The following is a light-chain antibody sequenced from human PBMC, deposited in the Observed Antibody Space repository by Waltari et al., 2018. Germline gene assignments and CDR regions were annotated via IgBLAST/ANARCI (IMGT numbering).Light chain of an antibody. Sequence: QSVLTQPPSASGTPGQTVTISCSGTNSNIGRNSVFWYQQLPGPAPKPLIYRRKQRPSGVPDRFSGSKSGTSASLAISGLRSEDEADYYCAAWDDSLSVSYVFGSGTKVTV. CDR1: NSNIGRNS. CDR3: AAWDDSLSVSYV. V-gene: IGLV1-47*01. J-gene: IGLJ1*01. CDR2: RRK.